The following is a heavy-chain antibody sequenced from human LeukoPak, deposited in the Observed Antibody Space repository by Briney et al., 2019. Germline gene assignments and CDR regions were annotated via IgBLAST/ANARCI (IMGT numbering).Heavy chain of an antibody. CDR3: AKDYYGSGSYLGYYYYYMDV. D-gene: IGHD3-10*01. J-gene: IGHJ6*03. CDR1: GFTFSSYG. V-gene: IGHV3-30*02. Sequence: GGSLRLSCAASGFTFSSYGMHWVRQAPGKGLEWVAFIRYDGSNKYYADSVKGRFTISRDNSKNTLYLQMSSLRAEDTAVYYCAKDYYGSGSYLGYYYYYMDVWGKGTTVTISS. CDR2: IRYDGSNK.